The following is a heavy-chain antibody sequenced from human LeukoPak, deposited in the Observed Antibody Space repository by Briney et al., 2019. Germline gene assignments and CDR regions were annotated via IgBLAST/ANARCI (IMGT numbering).Heavy chain of an antibody. CDR2: IYYSGST. J-gene: IGHJ4*02. D-gene: IGHD3-22*01. CDR3: ARVGSSGFVYYSDY. Sequence: PSETLSLTCTVSGGSISSGDYYWSWIRQPPGKGLEWIGYIYYSGSTYYNPSLKSRVTISVDTSKNQFSLKLSSVTAADTAVYYCARVGSSGFVYYSDYWGQGTLVTVSS. CDR1: GGSISSGDYY. V-gene: IGHV4-30-4*01.